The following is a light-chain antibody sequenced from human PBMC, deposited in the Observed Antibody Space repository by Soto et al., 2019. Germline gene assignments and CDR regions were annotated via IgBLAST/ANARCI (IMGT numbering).Light chain of an antibody. J-gene: IGKJ2*01. CDR3: QQYNSYTMYT. Sequence: DIQMTQSPSTLSASVGDRVNITCRASQSISSWLAWYQQKPGKAPKLLIYKASSLESGVPSRFSGSGSGTEFTLSISSLQPDDFATYYCQQYNSYTMYTFGQGTKVDIK. CDR1: QSISSW. CDR2: KAS. V-gene: IGKV1-5*03.